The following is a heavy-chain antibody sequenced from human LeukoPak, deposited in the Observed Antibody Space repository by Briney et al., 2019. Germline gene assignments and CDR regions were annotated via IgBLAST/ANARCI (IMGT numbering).Heavy chain of an antibody. D-gene: IGHD1-26*01. V-gene: IGHV3-23*01. CDR3: AKGGNYASQWYSDL. Sequence: GGSLRLSCAASGFTFDSFAMGWVRQAPGKGPDWVSGISGSGASTYHADSVKGRFTISRDNLENTLYLHMNTLRAEDTAVYYCAKGGNYASQWYSDLWGRGTLVTVSS. CDR2: ISGSGAST. J-gene: IGHJ2*01. CDR1: GFTFDSFA.